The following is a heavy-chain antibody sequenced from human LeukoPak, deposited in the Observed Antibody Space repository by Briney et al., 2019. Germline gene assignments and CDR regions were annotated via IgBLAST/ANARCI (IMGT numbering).Heavy chain of an antibody. CDR3: ARTYYDHVWADRSYFDF. V-gene: IGHV4-59*01. CDR1: GGSFSGYY. J-gene: IGHJ4*02. Sequence: PSETLSLTCAVYGGSFSGYYWSWIRQPPGKGLEWLGYIFYSGSTTYNPSLGRRVTITIDTSKKQLSLSLSSVTAADTAVYYCARTYYDHVWADRSYFDFWGQGSLVTVSS. CDR2: IFYSGST. D-gene: IGHD3-16*01.